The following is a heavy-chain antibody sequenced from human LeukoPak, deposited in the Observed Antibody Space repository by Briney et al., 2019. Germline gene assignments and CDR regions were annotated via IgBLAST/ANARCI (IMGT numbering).Heavy chain of an antibody. J-gene: IGHJ5*02. Sequence: GGSLRLSCAASGFTFSSYAMHWVRQAPGKGLEWVSGISGSGGSTYYADSVKGRFTISRDNSKSTLYLQMNSLRAEDTAVYYCAKDRHAPGRYCSSITCFPFDPWGQGTLVTVSS. CDR3: AKDRHAPGRYCSSITCFPFDP. V-gene: IGHV3-23*01. CDR2: ISGSGGST. D-gene: IGHD2-2*01. CDR1: GFTFSSYA.